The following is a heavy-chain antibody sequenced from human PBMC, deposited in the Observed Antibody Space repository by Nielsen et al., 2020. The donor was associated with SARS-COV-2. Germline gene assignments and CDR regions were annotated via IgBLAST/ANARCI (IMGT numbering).Heavy chain of an antibody. J-gene: IGHJ6*02. CDR3: VTGGQWLVRHPYGMEV. CDR1: GFTFSSYG. D-gene: IGHD6-19*01. CDR2: IWYDGSNK. V-gene: IGHV3-30*02. Sequence: GESLKISCAASGFTFSSYGMHWVRQAPGKGLEWVAVIWYDGSNKYYADSVKGRFTISRDNSKNTLYLHMNSLRAEDTAVYYCVTGGQWLVRHPYGMEVWGQGTTVTVPS.